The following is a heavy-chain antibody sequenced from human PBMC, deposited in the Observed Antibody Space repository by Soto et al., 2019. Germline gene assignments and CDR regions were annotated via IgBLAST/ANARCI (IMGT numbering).Heavy chain of an antibody. CDR2: INPSGGST. J-gene: IGHJ3*02. D-gene: IGHD7-27*01. CDR1: GYTFTYYF. CDR3: ARVQTLTGDDAFDI. V-gene: IGHV1-46*01. Sequence: ASVKVSCKASGYTFTYYFIHWVRQAPGQGLEWMGIINPSGGSTTYAQKFQGRVTMTRDTSTSTLYMELSSLRSEDTAVYYCARVQTLTGDDAFDIWGQGTMVTVS.